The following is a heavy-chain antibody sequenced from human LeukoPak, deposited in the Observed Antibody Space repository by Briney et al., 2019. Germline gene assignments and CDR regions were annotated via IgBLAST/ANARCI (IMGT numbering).Heavy chain of an antibody. CDR1: GFTFSSYA. V-gene: IGHV3-30-3*01. D-gene: IGHD3-22*01. Sequence: GGSLRLSCAASGFTFSSYAMSWVRQAPGKGLEWVAVISYDGSNKYYADSVKGRFTISRDNSKNTLYLQMNSLRAEDTAVYYCAREGGYYDSSGYEGAFDIWGQGTMVTVSS. CDR2: ISYDGSNK. J-gene: IGHJ3*02. CDR3: AREGGYYDSSGYEGAFDI.